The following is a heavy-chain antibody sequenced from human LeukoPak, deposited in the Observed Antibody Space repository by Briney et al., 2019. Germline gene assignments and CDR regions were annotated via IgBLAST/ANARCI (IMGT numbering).Heavy chain of an antibody. V-gene: IGHV4-59*01. CDR3: ARGSTTYDY. CDR2: IYYSGST. J-gene: IGHJ4*02. Sequence: SETLSLTCTVSGGSISSYYWSWIRQPPGKGLEGIGYIYYSGSTNYNPSLKSRVTISVDMSKNQFSLKLNSVTAEDTAVYYCARGSTTYDYWGQGTLVTVSS. D-gene: IGHD1-1*01. CDR1: GGSISSYY.